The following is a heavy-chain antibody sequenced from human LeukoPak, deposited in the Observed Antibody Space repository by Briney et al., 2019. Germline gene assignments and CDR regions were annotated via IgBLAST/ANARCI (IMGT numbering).Heavy chain of an antibody. CDR2: MNPNSGNT. V-gene: IGHV1-8*03. D-gene: IGHD3-22*01. CDR3: ARRPRFGRGYYRTHLFDP. CDR1: GYTFTSYD. Sequence: ASVKLSCKASGYTFTSYDINWVRHATGQGLEWMGWMNPNSGNTGYAQKFQGRVTITRNTSISTAYMELSSLRSEDTAVYYCARRPRFGRGYYRTHLFDPWGQGTLVTVSS. J-gene: IGHJ5*02.